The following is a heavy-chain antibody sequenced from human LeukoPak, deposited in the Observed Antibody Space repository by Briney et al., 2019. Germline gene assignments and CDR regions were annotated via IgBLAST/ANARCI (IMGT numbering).Heavy chain of an antibody. V-gene: IGHV3-23*01. CDR3: ANHNAYYFVT. Sequence: PGGSLTLSCAASGFTFTSYAMCWVRQAPGKGLVWVSAISGSGGSTYSADSVKGRFTISRDNSKSTLYLQMNSLRGEDTAVYYCANHNAYYFVTWGQGNLVTVSS. J-gene: IGHJ4*02. D-gene: IGHD1-1*01. CDR2: ISGSGGST. CDR1: GFTFTSYA.